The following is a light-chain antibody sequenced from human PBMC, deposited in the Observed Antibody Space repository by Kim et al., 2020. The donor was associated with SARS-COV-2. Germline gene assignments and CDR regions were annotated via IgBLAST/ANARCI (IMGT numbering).Light chain of an antibody. CDR2: YNS. Sequence: PGKTARITCGGNNIGSKSVHWYQQRPGQAPVLVIYYNSDRPSGIPERFSGSNSGNTATLTISRVEAGDEADYYCQVWDSSSDHPVFGGGTKLTVL. CDR3: QVWDSSSDHPV. V-gene: IGLV3-21*04. CDR1: NIGSKS. J-gene: IGLJ3*02.